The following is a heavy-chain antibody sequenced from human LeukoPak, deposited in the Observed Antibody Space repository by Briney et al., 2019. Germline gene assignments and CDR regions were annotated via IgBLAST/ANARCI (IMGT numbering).Heavy chain of an antibody. Sequence: ASVKVFCKASGDTFTGYYMPWVRQAPGRGLEWMGWNNPNSGGTNYAQKFQGRVTMTRDTSISTAYMELSRLRSDDTAVYYCAARGYSYGFSGYYYYMDVWGKGTTVTVSS. D-gene: IGHD5-18*01. J-gene: IGHJ6*03. CDR1: GDTFTGYY. V-gene: IGHV1-2*02. CDR2: NNPNSGGT. CDR3: AARGYSYGFSGYYYYMDV.